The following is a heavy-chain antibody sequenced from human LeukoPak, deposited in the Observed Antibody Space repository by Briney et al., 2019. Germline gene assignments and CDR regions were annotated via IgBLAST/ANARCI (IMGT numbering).Heavy chain of an antibody. CDR3: AGQVGGAAAGNLDY. J-gene: IGHJ4*02. D-gene: IGHD6-13*01. CDR1: GGSISSSSYY. V-gene: IGHV4-61*02. CDR2: IYTSGST. Sequence: SETLSLTCTVSGGSISSSSYYWSWIRQPAGKGLEWIGRIYTSGSTNYNPSLKSRVTMSVDTSKNQFSLKLSSVTAADTAVYYCAGQVGGAAAGNLDYWGQGTLVIVSS.